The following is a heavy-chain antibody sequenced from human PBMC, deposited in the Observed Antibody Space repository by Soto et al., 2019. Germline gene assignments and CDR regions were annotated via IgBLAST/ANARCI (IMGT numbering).Heavy chain of an antibody. D-gene: IGHD6-19*01. CDR3: ARRIAVASHKYYFDY. V-gene: IGHV4-59*08. Sequence: SETLSLTCTVSGGSISSYYWSWIRQPPGKGLEWIGYIYYSGSTNYNPSLKSRVTISVDTSKNQFSLKLSSVTAADTAVYYCARRIAVASHKYYFDYWGQGTLVTVSS. CDR1: GGSISSYY. CDR2: IYYSGST. J-gene: IGHJ4*02.